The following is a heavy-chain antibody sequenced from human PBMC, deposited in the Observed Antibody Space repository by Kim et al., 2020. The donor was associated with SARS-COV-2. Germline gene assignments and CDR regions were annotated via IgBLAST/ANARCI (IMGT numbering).Heavy chain of an antibody. J-gene: IGHJ2*01. D-gene: IGHD6-19*01. CDR3: ARGDSSGWYFAYFDL. Sequence: PSLSSRVTRSVDTSKNQFSLKRSSVTVADTPVYYCARGDSSGWYFAYFDLWGRGTLVTVSS. V-gene: IGHV4-30-2*04.